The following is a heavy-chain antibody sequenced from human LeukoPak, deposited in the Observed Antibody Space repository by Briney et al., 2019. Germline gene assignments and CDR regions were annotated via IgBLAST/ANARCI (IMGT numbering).Heavy chain of an antibody. Sequence: SQTLSLTCTVSGGSISSGDYYWSWIRQPPGKGLEWIGYIYYSGYTYYNPSLKSRVTISVDSSKNQFSLRLSSVTAADTAVYYCARGNYGGNSWFDPWGQGTLVTVSS. CDR2: IYYSGYT. J-gene: IGHJ5*02. V-gene: IGHV4-30-4*01. D-gene: IGHD4-23*01. CDR1: GGSISSGDYY. CDR3: ARGNYGGNSWFDP.